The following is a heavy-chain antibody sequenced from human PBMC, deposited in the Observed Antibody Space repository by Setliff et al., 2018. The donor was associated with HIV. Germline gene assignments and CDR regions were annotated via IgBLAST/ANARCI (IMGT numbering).Heavy chain of an antibody. CDR1: GSSISTSYW. CDR2: IYHSGST. V-gene: IGHV4-28*01. CDR3: ARKPDSRNWFDP. Sequence: SETLSLTCAVSGSSISTSYWWGWIRQPPGKGLEWIGYIYHSGSTYYNPSLKSRVTLSVDTSKNQFSLQLTSVTAVDTAVYYCARKPDSRNWFDPWGQGTQVTV. J-gene: IGHJ5*02.